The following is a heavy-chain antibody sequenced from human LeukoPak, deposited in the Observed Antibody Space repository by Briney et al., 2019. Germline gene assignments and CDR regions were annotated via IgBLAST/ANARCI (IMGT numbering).Heavy chain of an antibody. D-gene: IGHD3-9*01. Sequence: GASVKVSCKASGYTFTGYYMHWVRQAPGQGLEWMGWINPNSGGTNYAQTFQGRVTMTRDTSISTAYMELSRLRSDDTAVYYGARQLRYVDWLLLVFDYWGQGTLVTVSS. J-gene: IGHJ4*02. CDR3: ARQLRYVDWLLLVFDY. CDR1: GYTFTGYY. V-gene: IGHV1-2*02. CDR2: INPNSGGT.